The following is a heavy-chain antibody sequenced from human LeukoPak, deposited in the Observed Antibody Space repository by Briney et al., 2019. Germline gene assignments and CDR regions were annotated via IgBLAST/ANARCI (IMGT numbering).Heavy chain of an antibody. Sequence: GASVKVSCKASGYTFTSYAMHWVRQAPGQRLEWMGWINAGNGNTKYSQKFQGRVTITRDTSASTAYMELSSLRSEDTAVHYCARDPRWLSLYYYYGMDVWGQGTTVTVSS. CDR2: INAGNGNT. J-gene: IGHJ6*02. CDR3: ARDPRWLSLYYYYGMDV. V-gene: IGHV1-3*01. CDR1: GYTFTSYA. D-gene: IGHD3-22*01.